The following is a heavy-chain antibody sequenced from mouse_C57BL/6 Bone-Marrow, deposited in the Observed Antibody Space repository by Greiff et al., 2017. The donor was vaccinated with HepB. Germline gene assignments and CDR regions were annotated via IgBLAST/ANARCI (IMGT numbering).Heavy chain of an antibody. CDR3: TLYGSSYSWYFDV. V-gene: IGHV14-4*01. Sequence: EVKLMESGAELVRPGASVKLSCTASGFNIKDYYMHWVKQRPEQGLEWIGWIDPENGDTEYASKFQGKATITADTSSNTAYLQLSSLTSEDTAVYYCTLYGSSYSWYFDVWGTGTTVTVSS. CDR1: GFNIKDYY. CDR2: IDPENGDT. J-gene: IGHJ1*03. D-gene: IGHD1-1*01.